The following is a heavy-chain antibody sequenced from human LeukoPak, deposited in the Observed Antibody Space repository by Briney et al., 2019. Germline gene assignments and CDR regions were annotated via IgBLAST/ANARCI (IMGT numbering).Heavy chain of an antibody. CDR2: ISYDGSNK. D-gene: IGHD2-2*01. J-gene: IGHJ6*03. CDR1: GFTFSSYA. Sequence: GRSLRLSCAASGFTFSSYAMHWVRQAPGKGLEWVAVISYDGSNKYYADSVKGRFTISRDNSKNTLYLQMNSLRAEDTAVYYCARDREYCSSTSCSYYYYYMDVWGKGTTVTVSS. V-gene: IGHV3-30-3*01. CDR3: ARDREYCSSTSCSYYYYYMDV.